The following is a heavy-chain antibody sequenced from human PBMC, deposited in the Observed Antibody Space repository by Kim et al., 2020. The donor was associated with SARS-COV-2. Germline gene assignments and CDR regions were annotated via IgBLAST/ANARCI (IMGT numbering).Heavy chain of an antibody. CDR1: GGTFSSYA. D-gene: IGHD1-26*01. V-gene: IGHV1-69*13. Sequence: SVKVSCKASGGTFSSYAISWVRQAPGQGLEWMGGIIPIFGTANYAQKFQGRVTITADESTSTAYMELSSLRSEDTAVYYCARDLWEPNPHLNWFDPWGQGTLVTVSS. J-gene: IGHJ5*02. CDR3: ARDLWEPNPHLNWFDP. CDR2: IIPIFGTA.